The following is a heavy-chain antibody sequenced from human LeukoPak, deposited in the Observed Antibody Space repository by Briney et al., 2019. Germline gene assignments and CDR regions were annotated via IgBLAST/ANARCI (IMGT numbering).Heavy chain of an antibody. CDR1: GYTFTSYD. V-gene: IGHV1-8*01. CDR3: ARRQVTNWFDP. J-gene: IGHJ5*02. CDR2: MNPNSGNT. Sequence: GASAKVSCKASGYTFTSYDINWVRQATGQGLEWMGWMNPNSGNTGYAQKFQGRVTMTRNTSISTAYMELSSLRSEDTAVYYCARRQVTNWFDPWGQGALVTVSS. D-gene: IGHD2-21*02.